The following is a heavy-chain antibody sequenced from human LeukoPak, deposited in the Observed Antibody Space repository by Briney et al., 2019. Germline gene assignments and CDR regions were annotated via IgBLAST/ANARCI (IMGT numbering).Heavy chain of an antibody. J-gene: IGHJ6*02. V-gene: IGHV3-23*01. CDR3: ARGGLRYFDWFEAYGMDV. CDR1: GFTFNTYA. CDR2: ICGSGGCT. D-gene: IGHD3-9*01. Sequence: PGGSLRLSCAASGFTFNTYAIYWVPEAPGKGLEWVSDICGSGGCTYYADSVKGRFTISRDNSKNTLYMQMNSLRAEDTAVYYCARGGLRYFDWFEAYGMDVWGQGTTVTVSS.